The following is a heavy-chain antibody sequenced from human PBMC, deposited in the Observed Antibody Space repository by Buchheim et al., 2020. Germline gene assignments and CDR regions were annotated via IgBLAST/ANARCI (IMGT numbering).Heavy chain of an antibody. V-gene: IGHV3-30*04. CDR3: ARDKPYYYDSSGYSYFDY. CDR2: ISYDGSNK. D-gene: IGHD3-22*01. CDR1: GFTFSSYA. J-gene: IGHJ4*02. Sequence: QVQLVESGGGVVQPGRSLRLSCAASGFTFSSYAMHWVRQAPGKGLEWVAVISYDGSNKYYADSGKGRFTISRDNSKNTLYLQMNSLRAEDTAVYYCARDKPYYYDSSGYSYFDYWGQGTL.